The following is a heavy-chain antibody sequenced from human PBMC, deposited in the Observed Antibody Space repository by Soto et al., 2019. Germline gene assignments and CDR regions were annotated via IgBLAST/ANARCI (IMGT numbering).Heavy chain of an antibody. D-gene: IGHD2-15*01. CDR3: ARDRVQMVDGLDV. V-gene: IGHV3-33*01. CDR2: ICYDEINK. J-gene: IGHJ6*02. CDR1: GFTFRNNA. Sequence: QVQLVESGGGVVQPGRSRRLSCAASGFTFRNNAMHGFRQAPGKGLEGVAVICYDEINKYYADYVEGRFIISRDNSKNTVYLQMNSLRAEDTAVYYCARDRVQMVDGLDVWGQGTTVTVSS.